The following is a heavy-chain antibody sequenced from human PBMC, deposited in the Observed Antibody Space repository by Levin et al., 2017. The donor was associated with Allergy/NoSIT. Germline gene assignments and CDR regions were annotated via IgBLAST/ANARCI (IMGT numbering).Heavy chain of an antibody. CDR3: ARDIYSRWHTKDY. CDR2: ISSSSSTI. D-gene: IGHD6-13*01. CDR1: GFTFSSYS. Sequence: PVASVKVSCAASGFTFSSYSMNWVRQAPGKGLEWVSYISSSSSTIYYADSVKGRFTISRDNAKNSLYLQMNSLRDEDTAVYYCARDIYSRWHTKDYWGQGTLVTVSS. J-gene: IGHJ4*02. V-gene: IGHV3-48*02.